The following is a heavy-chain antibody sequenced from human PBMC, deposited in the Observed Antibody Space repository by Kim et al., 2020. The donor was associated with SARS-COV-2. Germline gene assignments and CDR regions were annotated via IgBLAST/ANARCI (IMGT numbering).Heavy chain of an antibody. Sequence: SETLSLTCTVSGGSISSSSYYWGWIRQPPGKGLEWSGSIYYSGSTYYNPSLKSRVTISVDTSKNQFSLKLSSVTAADTAVYYCARSFLWFGELLPPSWVLFYFDYWGQGTLVTVSS. V-gene: IGHV4-39*01. D-gene: IGHD3-10*01. CDR1: GGSISSSSYY. J-gene: IGHJ4*02. CDR2: IYYSGST. CDR3: ARSFLWFGELLPPSWVLFYFDY.